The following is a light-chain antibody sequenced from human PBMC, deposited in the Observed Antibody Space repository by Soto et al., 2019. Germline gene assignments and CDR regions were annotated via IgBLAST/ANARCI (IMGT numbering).Light chain of an antibody. Sequence: QPVLTQPSSLSASPGASASLTCTLRSDINVGTYRIYWYQQKPGSPPQYLLRYKSDSDKQQGSGVPSRFSGSTDASANAGILLISGLQSEDEADYYCMIWHSSAYVFGTGTRSPS. CDR2: YKSDSDK. CDR1: SDINVGTYR. V-gene: IGLV5-45*03. J-gene: IGLJ1*01. CDR3: MIWHSSAYV.